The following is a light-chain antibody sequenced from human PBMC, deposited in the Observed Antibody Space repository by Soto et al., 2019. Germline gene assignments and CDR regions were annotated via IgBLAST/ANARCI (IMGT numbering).Light chain of an antibody. V-gene: IGLV2-23*01. Sequence: QSALTQPASVSGSPGQSITISRTGTSSDVGSYNLVSWYQQHPGKAPKLMIYEGSKRPSGVSNRFSGSKSGNTASLTISGLQAADEADYYCCSYAGSYVFGTGTKVTVL. J-gene: IGLJ1*01. CDR1: SSDVGSYNL. CDR2: EGS. CDR3: CSYAGSYV.